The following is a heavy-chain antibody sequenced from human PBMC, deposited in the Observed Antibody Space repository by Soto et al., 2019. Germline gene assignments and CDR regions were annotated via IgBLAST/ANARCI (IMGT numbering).Heavy chain of an antibody. CDR2: IYWDDDK. J-gene: IGHJ4*02. V-gene: IGHV2-5*02. CDR1: GFSLSTSGVG. Sequence: QITLKESGPTLVKPTQTLTLTCTFSGFSLSTSGVGVGWIRQPPGKALEWLALIYWDDDKRYSPSLKSRLTITKDTSKHQVVLTMTNMDPVDTATYYCARRIQLFGSLDYWGQGTLVTVSS. D-gene: IGHD5-18*01. CDR3: ARRIQLFGSLDY.